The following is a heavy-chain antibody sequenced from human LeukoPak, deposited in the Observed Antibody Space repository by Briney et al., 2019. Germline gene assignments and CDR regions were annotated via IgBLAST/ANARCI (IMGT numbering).Heavy chain of an antibody. J-gene: IGHJ4*02. CDR3: ASHPAYYDSSGYYYRRSGYFDY. CDR2: IYYSGST. V-gene: IGHV4-39*01. D-gene: IGHD3-22*01. Sequence: PSETLSLTCTVSGGSISSSSYYWGWIRQPPGKGLEWIGSIYYSGSTYYNPSLKSRVTISVDTSKNQFSLKLSSVTAADTAVYYCASHPAYYDSSGYYYRRSGYFDYWGQGTLVTVSS. CDR1: GGSISSSSYY.